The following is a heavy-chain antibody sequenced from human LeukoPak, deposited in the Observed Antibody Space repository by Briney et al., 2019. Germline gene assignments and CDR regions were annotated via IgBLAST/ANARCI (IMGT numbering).Heavy chain of an antibody. V-gene: IGHV4-59*01. CDR3: AREGYYDILTGYYHNWFDP. J-gene: IGHJ5*02. CDR1: GDSISGSY. D-gene: IGHD3-9*01. Sequence: PAETLSLTCTVSGDSISGSYWNWIRQPPGKGLEWIGYIYYSGSTNYNPSLESRVTMSVDTSKNQFSLKLASVTAADTAVYYCAREGYYDILTGYYHNWFDPWGQGTVVTVSS. CDR2: IYYSGST.